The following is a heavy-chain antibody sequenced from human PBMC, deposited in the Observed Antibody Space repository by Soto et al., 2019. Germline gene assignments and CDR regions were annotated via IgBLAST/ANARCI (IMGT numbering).Heavy chain of an antibody. V-gene: IGHV4-59*08. Sequence: QVQLQESGPGLVRPSETLSLSCTVSGDSISRYFWSWIRQSPGKGLEWVGSFYYSGATDYTPSLKXRXTXXVDTSKNQLSLRLPSVPAADTAVYYCARPTSGSGKGSWLDPWGQGTLVTVSS. CDR2: FYYSGAT. D-gene: IGHD3-10*01. CDR1: GDSISRYF. CDR3: ARPTSGSGKGSWLDP. J-gene: IGHJ5*02.